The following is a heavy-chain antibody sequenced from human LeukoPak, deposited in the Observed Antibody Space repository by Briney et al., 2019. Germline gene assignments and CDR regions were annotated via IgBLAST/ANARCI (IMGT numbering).Heavy chain of an antibody. J-gene: IGHJ5*02. Sequence: ASVKVSCTASGYTFTSYGISWVRQAPGQGLEWMGWISAYNGNTNYAQKLQGRVTVTTDTSTTTAYMELRSLRSDDTAVYYCARDPSPLDSSTWGYWFDPWGQGTLVTVSS. V-gene: IGHV1-18*01. CDR1: GYTFTSYG. CDR2: ISAYNGNT. CDR3: ARDPSPLDSSTWGYWFDP. D-gene: IGHD6-13*01.